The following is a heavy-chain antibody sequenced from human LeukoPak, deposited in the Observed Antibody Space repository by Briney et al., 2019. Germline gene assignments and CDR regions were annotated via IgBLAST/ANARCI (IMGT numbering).Heavy chain of an antibody. D-gene: IGHD4-11*01. CDR2: IYYSGST. Sequence: SETLSLTCTVSGGSISSSSYYWGWIRQPPGKGLEWIGSIYYSGSTYYNPSLKSRVTISVDASKNQFSLKLSSVTAADTAVYYCARRMTTITTWGQGTLVTVSS. V-gene: IGHV4-39*01. J-gene: IGHJ4*02. CDR1: GGSISSSSYY. CDR3: ARRMTTITT.